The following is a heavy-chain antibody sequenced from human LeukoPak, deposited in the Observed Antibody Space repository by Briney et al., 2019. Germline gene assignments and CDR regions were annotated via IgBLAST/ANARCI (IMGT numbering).Heavy chain of an antibody. V-gene: IGHV4-61*02. D-gene: IGHD5-24*01. Sequence: SETLSLTCTVSGDSITSEDYYWSWIPQPAGKGLKWNGRVHVTGNTVPIPSLKSPITMSVSTSKDFFPLNPTSATAADPSSYSCARTARDGKMYYFDSWGEGSLVTVSS. CDR2: VHVTGNT. J-gene: IGHJ4*02. CDR1: GDSITSEDYY. CDR3: ARTARDGKMYYFDS.